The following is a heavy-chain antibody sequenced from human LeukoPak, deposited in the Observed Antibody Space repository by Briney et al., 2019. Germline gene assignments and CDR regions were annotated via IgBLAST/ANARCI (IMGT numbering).Heavy chain of an antibody. CDR1: GFTFNSYS. Sequence: GGSLRLSCAASGFTFNSYSMNWVRQAPGKGLEWVSSISGSNSYIYYADSMKGRFTISRDNAKNSLYLQMNSLRAEDTAVYYCARNTHYYDSSGYYYDTPLDYWGQGTLVTVSS. V-gene: IGHV3-21*01. J-gene: IGHJ4*02. CDR2: ISGSNSYI. CDR3: ARNTHYYDSSGYYYDTPLDY. D-gene: IGHD3-22*01.